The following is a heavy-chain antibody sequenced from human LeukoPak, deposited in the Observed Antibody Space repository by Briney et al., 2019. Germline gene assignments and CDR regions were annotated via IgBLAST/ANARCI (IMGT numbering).Heavy chain of an antibody. CDR2: INHSGST. Sequence: SETLSLTCAVYGGSFSGYYWSWIRQPPGKGLEWIGEINHSGSTNYNPSLKSRVTISVDTSKNQFSLKLSSVTAADTAVYYCASIAEITSTTLDVWGRGTTVTVSS. CDR1: GGSFSGYY. V-gene: IGHV4-34*01. J-gene: IGHJ6*02. D-gene: IGHD2-2*01. CDR3: ASIAEITSTTLDV.